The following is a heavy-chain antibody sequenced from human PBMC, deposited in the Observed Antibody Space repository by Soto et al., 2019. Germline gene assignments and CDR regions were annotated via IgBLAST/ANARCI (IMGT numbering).Heavy chain of an antibody. CDR2: ISGSGGST. CDR1: GFTFSSYA. CDR3: AKDQYSSGWYPFDY. J-gene: IGHJ4*02. V-gene: IGHV3-23*01. D-gene: IGHD6-19*01. Sequence: GGSLRLSCAASGFTFSSYAMSWVRQAPGKGLEWVSTISGSGGSTYYADSVKGRFTISRDNSKNTLYLQMNSLRAEDTAVYYCAKDQYSSGWYPFDYGARGTLVTVSS.